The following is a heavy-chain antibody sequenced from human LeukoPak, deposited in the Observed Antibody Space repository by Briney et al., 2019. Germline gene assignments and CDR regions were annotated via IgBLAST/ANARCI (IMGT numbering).Heavy chain of an antibody. CDR2: ISSSSSYI. CDR1: GFTFSSYS. J-gene: IGHJ4*02. CDR3: AVSSGWYEQDY. V-gene: IGHV3-21*01. Sequence: GGSLRLSCAASGFTFSSYSMNWVRQAPGKGLEWVSSISSSSSYIYYADSVKGRFAISRDNAKNSLYLQMNSLRAEDTAVYYCAVSSGWYEQDYWGQGTLVTVSP. D-gene: IGHD6-19*01.